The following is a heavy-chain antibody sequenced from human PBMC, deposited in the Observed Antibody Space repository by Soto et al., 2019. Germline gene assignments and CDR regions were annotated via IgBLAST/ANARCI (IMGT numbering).Heavy chain of an antibody. CDR2: IYASGST. D-gene: IGHD2-15*01. V-gene: IGHV4-4*07. CDR1: DDSLSTYS. Sequence: SVTQCHNCNVSDDSLSTYSWRWLRQPAGKGLEWIGRIYASGSTNYNPSLKGRVSMSVDTSKKQFSLKMISVTAADTAMYYCARSAIPRGGWFRPWGQGVPVPVSS. J-gene: IGHJ5*02. CDR3: ARSAIPRGGWFRP.